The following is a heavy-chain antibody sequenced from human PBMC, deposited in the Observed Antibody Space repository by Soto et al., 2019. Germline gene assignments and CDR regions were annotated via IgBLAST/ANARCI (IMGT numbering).Heavy chain of an antibody. Sequence: QVQLQESGPGLVKPSETLSLTCTVSGGSIDGRNCAWIRQPPGKGLEWLGYVYYDGGSSYNPSVKSRLTLSMDTSKSQFSLQLRSVTAADTAVYYCVRQGIGNLHGLVDVWGRGTTVTDSS. CDR3: VRQGIGNLHGLVDV. D-gene: IGHD3-10*01. CDR2: VYYDGGS. J-gene: IGHJ6*02. CDR1: GGSIDGRN. V-gene: IGHV4-59*08.